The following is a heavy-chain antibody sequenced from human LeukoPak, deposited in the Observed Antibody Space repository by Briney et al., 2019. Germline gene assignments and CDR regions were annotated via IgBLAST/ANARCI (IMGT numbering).Heavy chain of an antibody. CDR3: AREGRDIAAAGTWGYDY. CDR1: GYTFTSYD. V-gene: IGHV1-8*03. Sequence: ASVKVSCKASGYTFTSYDINWVRQATGQGLEWMGWMNPNSGNTGYAQKFQGRVTITRNTSISTAYMELSSLRSEDTAVYYCAREGRDIAAAGTWGYDYWGQGTLVTVSS. CDR2: MNPNSGNT. D-gene: IGHD6-13*01. J-gene: IGHJ4*02.